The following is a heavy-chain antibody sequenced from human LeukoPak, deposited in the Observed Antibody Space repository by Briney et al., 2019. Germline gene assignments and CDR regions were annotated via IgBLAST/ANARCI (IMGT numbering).Heavy chain of an antibody. V-gene: IGHV3-53*01. J-gene: IGHJ3*02. CDR2: IYSGGST. CDR3: ASPLTGETHDAFDI. CDR1: GFTVSSNY. D-gene: IGHD7-27*01. Sequence: GGSLRLSCAASGFTVSSNYMSWVRQAPGKGLEWVSVIYSGGSTYYADSVKGRFTISRDNSKNTLYLQMSSLRAEDTAVYYCASPLTGETHDAFDIWGQGTMVTVSS.